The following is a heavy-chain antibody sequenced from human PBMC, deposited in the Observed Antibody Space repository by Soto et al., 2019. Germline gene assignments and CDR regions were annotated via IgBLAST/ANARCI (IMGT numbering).Heavy chain of an antibody. CDR2: IYYSGST. Sequence: QVQLQESGPGLVKPSQTLSLTCTVSGGSISSGGYYWSWIRQHPGKGLEWIGYIYYSGSTYYNPSLKSRVTISVDTSKNQFSLKLSSVTAADTAVYYCARGSSVFGVVTAKYPDYWGQGTLVTVSS. V-gene: IGHV4-31*03. CDR3: ARGSSVFGVVTAKYPDY. J-gene: IGHJ4*02. CDR1: GGSISSGGYY. D-gene: IGHD2-21*02.